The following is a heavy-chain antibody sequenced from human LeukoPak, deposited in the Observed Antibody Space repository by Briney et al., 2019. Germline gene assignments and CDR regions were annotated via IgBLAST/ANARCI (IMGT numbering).Heavy chain of an antibody. D-gene: IGHD5-18*01. CDR3: ARAGGGQLWSN. J-gene: IGHJ4*02. Sequence: SGGSLRLSCAASGFTFSSYSMNWVRQAPGKGLEWVSPISSSSSYIYYADSVKGRFTISRDNAKNSLYLQMNSLRAEDTAVYYCARAGGGQLWSNWGQGTLVTVSS. CDR2: ISSSSSYI. CDR1: GFTFSSYS. V-gene: IGHV3-21*01.